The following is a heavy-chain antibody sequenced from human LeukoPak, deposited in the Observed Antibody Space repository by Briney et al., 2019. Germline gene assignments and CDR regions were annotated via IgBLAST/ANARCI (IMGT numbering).Heavy chain of an antibody. D-gene: IGHD4-17*01. Sequence: GRSLRLSCAASGFTFSSYAMHWVRQAPGKGLEWVAVISYDGSNKYYADSVNGRFTISRDNSKNTLFLQMNSLRPEDTAVYYCARDPTAVSNQPQYYFDFWGQGTLVTVSS. CDR3: ARDPTAVSNQPQYYFDF. CDR2: ISYDGSNK. V-gene: IGHV3-30*04. CDR1: GFTFSSYA. J-gene: IGHJ4*02.